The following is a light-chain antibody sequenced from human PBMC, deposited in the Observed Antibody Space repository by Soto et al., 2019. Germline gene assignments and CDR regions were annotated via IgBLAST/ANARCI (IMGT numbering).Light chain of an antibody. Sequence: DIQMTQSPSTLSASVGDRVTITCRASQSISRWLAWYQQRPGKAPNILIFDASILEGGVLSRCSCSGSGTEFTLTISILQSDDFAADYCQHYYNYLTWTFGQGTKVEV. CDR2: DAS. V-gene: IGKV1-5*01. CDR3: QHYYNYLTWT. CDR1: QSISRW. J-gene: IGKJ1*01.